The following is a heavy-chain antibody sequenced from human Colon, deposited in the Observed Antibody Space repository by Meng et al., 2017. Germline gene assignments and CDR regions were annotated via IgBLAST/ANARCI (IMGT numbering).Heavy chain of an antibody. CDR1: GFTFSTYW. V-gene: IGHV3-7*01. CDR2: INPDGSEK. J-gene: IGHJ4*02. Sequence: GESLKISCAASGFTFSTYWMNWVRQAPGKGLEWVANINPDGSEKYYVDSVKGRFTISRDNSKNSLYLQVNSLRVEDTALYYCAGWGEFCSGGSCYSKNYWGQGALVTVSS. D-gene: IGHD2-15*01. CDR3: AGWGEFCSGGSCYSKNY.